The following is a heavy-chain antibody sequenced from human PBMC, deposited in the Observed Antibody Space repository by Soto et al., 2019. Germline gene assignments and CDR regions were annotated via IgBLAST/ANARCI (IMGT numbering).Heavy chain of an antibody. CDR2: ISSDGNNK. CDR1: GFTFSSYG. Sequence: GGSLRLSCAASGFTFSSYGMHWVRQAPGKGLEWVAVISSDGNNKYYADSVKGRFTISRDNSKNTLYLQMNSLRAGNTAVYYCARRGYGMDVWGQGTTVTVSS. V-gene: IGHV3-30*03. CDR3: ARRGYGMDV. J-gene: IGHJ6*02.